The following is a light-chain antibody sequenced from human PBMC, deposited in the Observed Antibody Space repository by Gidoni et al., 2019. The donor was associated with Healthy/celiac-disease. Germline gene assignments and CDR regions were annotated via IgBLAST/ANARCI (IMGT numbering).Light chain of an antibody. Sequence: DLPITQSPSSLSASVGDRVTITCRASQCIRNHLGWYQQKPGKAPKRLIYAASSLQSGVPSRFSGSGSGTEFTLTISSLQPEDFATYYCLQHNSYPVTFGGXTKVEIK. J-gene: IGKJ4*01. CDR3: LQHNSYPVT. V-gene: IGKV1-17*01. CDR2: AAS. CDR1: QCIRNH.